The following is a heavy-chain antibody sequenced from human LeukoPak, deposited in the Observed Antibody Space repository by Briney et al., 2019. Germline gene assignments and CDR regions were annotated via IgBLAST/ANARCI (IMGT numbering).Heavy chain of an antibody. J-gene: IGHJ4*02. D-gene: IGHD1-26*01. CDR2: ISGSGFST. CDR1: GFTFSDYY. V-gene: IGHV3-23*01. Sequence: GGSLRLSCAASGFTFSDYYMSWIRRAPGKGLEWVSGISGSGFSTFYADSVKGRFTISRDNSKNTLYLQMNSLRAEDTAVYYCAKEVRGSGSYSDYWGQGTLVTVSS. CDR3: AKEVRGSGSYSDY.